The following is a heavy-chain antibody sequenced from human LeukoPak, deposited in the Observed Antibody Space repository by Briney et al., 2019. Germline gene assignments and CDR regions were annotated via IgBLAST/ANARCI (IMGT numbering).Heavy chain of an antibody. Sequence: PSETLSLTCTVSGGSISSYYWSWIRQPPGKGLEWIGYIYYSGSTNYNPSLKSRVTISIDTSKNQFSLKLGSVTAADTAVYYCARVSTVTTEIDYWGQGTLVTVSS. CDR2: IYYSGST. V-gene: IGHV4-59*01. CDR1: GGSISSYY. CDR3: ARVSTVTTEIDY. J-gene: IGHJ4*02. D-gene: IGHD4-17*01.